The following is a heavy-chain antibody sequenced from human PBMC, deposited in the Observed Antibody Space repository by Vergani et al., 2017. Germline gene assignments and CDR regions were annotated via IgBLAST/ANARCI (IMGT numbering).Heavy chain of an antibody. CDR3: ARSQYDFWSGLHSYFDY. CDR2: IYYSGST. D-gene: IGHD3-3*01. J-gene: IGHJ4*02. CDR1: GGSISSYF. V-gene: IGHV4-59*01. Sequence: QVQLQESGPGLVKPSETLSLTCTVSGGSISSYFWSWIRQPPGKGLEWIGYIYYSGSTYYNPSLKSRVTISVDTSKNQFSRKLSSVTAADTAVYYCARSQYDFWSGLHSYFDYWGQGTLVTVSS.